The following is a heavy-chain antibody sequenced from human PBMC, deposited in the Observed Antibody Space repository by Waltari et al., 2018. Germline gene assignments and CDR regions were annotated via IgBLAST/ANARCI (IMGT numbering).Heavy chain of an antibody. J-gene: IGHJ4*02. CDR1: GFTSSRNA. V-gene: IGHV3-30-3*01. Sequence: QVQPVESGGGVVQPGRSLRLTCASSGFTSSRNAMLCVRQAPGKGLEWLAVKSYDGSNKYYADSVKGRFTISRDNSKNTLYLQMNSLRAKDTAVYYCARSGYFDWLSYFDFWGQGTLVTVSS. CDR2: KSYDGSNK. CDR3: ARSGYFDWLSYFDF. D-gene: IGHD3-9*01.